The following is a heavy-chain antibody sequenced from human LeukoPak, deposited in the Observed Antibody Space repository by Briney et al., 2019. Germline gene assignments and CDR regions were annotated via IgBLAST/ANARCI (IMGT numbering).Heavy chain of an antibody. CDR3: ARAEDY. V-gene: IGHV3-21*01. J-gene: IGHJ4*02. Sequence: GGSLRLSCEASGFTFSTYNMNWVRQAPGKGLEWVSSISTRSYIYYADSVKGRFTISRDNAENSLYLQMNSLRAEDTAVYYCARAEDYWGQGTLVTVSS. CDR2: ISTRSYI. CDR1: GFTFSTYN.